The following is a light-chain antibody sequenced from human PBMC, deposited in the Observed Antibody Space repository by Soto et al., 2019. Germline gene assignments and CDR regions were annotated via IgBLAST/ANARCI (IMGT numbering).Light chain of an antibody. Sequence: EIVLTQSPGTLSLSRGERATLSCRAGQSLTNTYFAWYQQKPGRALSLLIDGASTRAAGIPDRFSGSGSGTDFTLSISRLEPEDVALYYCQHYEAVVTFGQGTKVES. V-gene: IGKV3-20*01. CDR3: QHYEAVVT. CDR1: QSLTNTY. CDR2: GAS. J-gene: IGKJ1*01.